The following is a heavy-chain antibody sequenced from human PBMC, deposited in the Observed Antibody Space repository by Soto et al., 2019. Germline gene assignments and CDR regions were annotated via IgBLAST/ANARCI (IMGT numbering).Heavy chain of an antibody. CDR1: GGSISSYY. Sequence: SETLSLTCTVSGGSISSYYWSWIRQPPGKGLEWIGYIYYSGSTNYNPSLKSRVTISVDTSKNQFSLKLSSVTAADTAVYYCARGGGAGLYYFDYWGQGTLVTVSS. V-gene: IGHV4-59*01. CDR3: ARGGGAGLYYFDY. CDR2: IYYSGST. D-gene: IGHD2-2*01. J-gene: IGHJ4*02.